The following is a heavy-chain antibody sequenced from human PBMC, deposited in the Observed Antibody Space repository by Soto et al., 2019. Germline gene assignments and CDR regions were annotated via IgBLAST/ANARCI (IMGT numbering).Heavy chain of an antibody. CDR1: GGTFSSYA. CDR3: ASSCITIFGVVNHGDFNRYGMDV. D-gene: IGHD3-3*01. J-gene: IGHJ6*02. V-gene: IGHV1-69*13. CDR2: IIPIFGTA. Sequence: SVKVSCKASGGTFSSYAISWVRQAPGQGLEWMGGIIPIFGTANYAQKFQGRVTITADESTSTAYMELSSLRSEDTAVYYCASSCITIFGVVNHGDFNRYGMDVWGQGTTVTVSS.